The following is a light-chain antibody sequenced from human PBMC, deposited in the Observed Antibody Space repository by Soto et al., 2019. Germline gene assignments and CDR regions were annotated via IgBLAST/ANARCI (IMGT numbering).Light chain of an antibody. J-gene: IGKJ3*01. CDR2: GAS. CDR3: QQYGSSTGFT. V-gene: IGKV3-20*01. CDR1: QSVSSNY. Sequence: EIVLTQSPGTLSLSPGERATLSCRASQSVSSNYLAWYQQKPGQAPRLLIYGASGRATGIPDRFSGSGSGTDFALTISRLEPEDFAVYYCQQYGSSTGFTFGPRTKVDIK.